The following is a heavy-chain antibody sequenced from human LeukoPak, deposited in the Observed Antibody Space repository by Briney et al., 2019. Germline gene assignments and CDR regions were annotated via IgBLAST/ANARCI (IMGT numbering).Heavy chain of an antibody. CDR3: ARGPYSSGWYPPNYYGMDV. J-gene: IGHJ6*02. Sequence: GGSLRLSCAASGFTFSSYAMHWVRQAPGKGLEWVAVISYDGSNKYYADSVKGRFTISRDNSKNTLYLQMNSLRAEDTAVYYCARGPYSSGWYPPNYYGMDVWGQGTTVTVSS. CDR2: ISYDGSNK. V-gene: IGHV3-30-3*01. D-gene: IGHD6-19*01. CDR1: GFTFSSYA.